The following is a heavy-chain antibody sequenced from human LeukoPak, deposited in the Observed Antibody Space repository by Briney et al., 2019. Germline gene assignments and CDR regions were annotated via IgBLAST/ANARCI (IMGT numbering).Heavy chain of an antibody. CDR2: IYYSGST. J-gene: IGHJ4*02. V-gene: IGHV4-59*12. Sequence: NPSETLSLTCTVSGGSISSYYWSWIRQPPGKGLEWIGYIYYSGSTNYNPSLKSRVTISVDTSKNQFSLKLSSVTAADTAVYYCARATMVRGVIISPDFFDYWGQGTLVTVSS. CDR3: ARATMVRGVIISPDFFDY. D-gene: IGHD3-10*01. CDR1: GGSISSYY.